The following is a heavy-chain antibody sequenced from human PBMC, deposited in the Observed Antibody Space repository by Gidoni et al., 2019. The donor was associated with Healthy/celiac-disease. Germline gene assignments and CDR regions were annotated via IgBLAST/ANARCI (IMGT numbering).Heavy chain of an antibody. J-gene: IGHJ5*02. CDR1: GYTFTSYA. CDR3: ARAASIFGVVDARFWFDP. Sequence: QVQLVQSGAEVKKPGASVKVSCKASGYTFTSYAMHWVRQAPGQRLEWMGWINAGNGNTKYSQKFQGRVTITRDTSASTAYMELSSLRSEDTAVYYCARAASIFGVVDARFWFDPWGQGTLVTVSS. V-gene: IGHV1-3*01. D-gene: IGHD3-3*01. CDR2: INAGNGNT.